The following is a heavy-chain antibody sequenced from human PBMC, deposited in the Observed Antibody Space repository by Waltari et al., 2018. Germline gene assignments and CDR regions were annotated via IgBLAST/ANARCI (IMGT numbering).Heavy chain of an antibody. D-gene: IGHD3-16*01. Sequence: EVQLVESGGGLEQPWGSLRLSCTGSGFTFGDYAMNWFRQAPGKGREWVGFIRSKTYGGTTQYAASVKGRFTISRDDSKSIAYLQMNSLKTEDTAVYFCTRRGPSEFDYWGQGTLVTVSS. J-gene: IGHJ4*02. V-gene: IGHV3-49*03. CDR2: IRSKTYGGTT. CDR1: GFTFGDYA. CDR3: TRRGPSEFDY.